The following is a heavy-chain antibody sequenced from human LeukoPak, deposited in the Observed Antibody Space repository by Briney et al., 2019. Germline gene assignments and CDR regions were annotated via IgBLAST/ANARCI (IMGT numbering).Heavy chain of an antibody. V-gene: IGHV3-48*02. CDR1: GFIFSSYN. Sequence: PGGSLRLSCTASGFIFSSYNMNWVRQAPGKGLEWVSYISYSSSTRYYADSVKGRFTISRDNAKNSLYLQTNSPRDEDMAGYYCARVGSEWLVNDYWGERARVTVSS. D-gene: IGHD6-19*01. CDR2: ISYSSSTR. CDR3: ARVGSEWLVNDY. J-gene: IGHJ4*02.